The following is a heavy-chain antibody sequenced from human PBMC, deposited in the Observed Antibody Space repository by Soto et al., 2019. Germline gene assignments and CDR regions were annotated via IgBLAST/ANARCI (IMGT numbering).Heavy chain of an antibody. J-gene: IGHJ4*02. CDR1: GFTFTRYS. CDR2: ISSTTNYI. Sequence: PGGSMRLSCAASGFTFTRYSMNWVRQAPGKGLEWVSSISSTTNYIYYGDSMKGRFTISRDNAKNSLYLEMNSLRAEDTAVYYCARESEDLTSNFDYWGQGTLVTVSS. V-gene: IGHV3-21*06. CDR3: ARESEDLTSNFDY.